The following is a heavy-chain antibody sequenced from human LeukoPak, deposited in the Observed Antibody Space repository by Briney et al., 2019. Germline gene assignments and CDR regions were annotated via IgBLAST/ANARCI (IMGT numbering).Heavy chain of an antibody. Sequence: PGGSLRLSCAASGFTFSSYAMSWVRQAPGKGLDWVSAVSGSAGSTYYADSVKGRFTISRANSKNTLYLQMNSLRAEDTAVYYCAKETPLWVVVPAATRGSDYWGQGTLVTVSS. CDR2: VSGSAGST. D-gene: IGHD2-2*01. CDR3: AKETPLWVVVPAATRGSDY. CDR1: GFTFSSYA. J-gene: IGHJ4*02. V-gene: IGHV3-23*01.